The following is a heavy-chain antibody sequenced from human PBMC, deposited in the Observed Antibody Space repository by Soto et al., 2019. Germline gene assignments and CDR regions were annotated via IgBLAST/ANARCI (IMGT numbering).Heavy chain of an antibody. CDR2: IYHSGST. CDR3: ARLGYCSSTSCTNLVFDY. J-gene: IGHJ4*02. CDR1: GGSISSSNW. V-gene: IGHV4-4*02. Sequence: QVQLQESGPGLVKPSGTLSLTCAVSGGSISSSNWWSWVRQPPGKGLEWIGEIYHSGSTNYIPSLKSRVTISVDKSKNQFSLKLSSVTAADTAVYYCARLGYCSSTSCTNLVFDYWGQGTLVTVSS. D-gene: IGHD2-2*01.